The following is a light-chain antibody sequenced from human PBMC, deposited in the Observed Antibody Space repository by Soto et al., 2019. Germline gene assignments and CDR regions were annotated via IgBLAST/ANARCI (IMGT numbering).Light chain of an antibody. Sequence: EIVMTQSPATLSVSPGESATLSCRASQSVNTNLAWYQQKPGRAPRLLIHGASTRATGSPARFSGSGSGTDFTLHLSSLQSEDFAVYYCQQHNHWPPHTFGQGTKLEIK. CDR1: QSVNTN. CDR2: GAS. V-gene: IGKV3-15*01. J-gene: IGKJ2*01. CDR3: QQHNHWPPHT.